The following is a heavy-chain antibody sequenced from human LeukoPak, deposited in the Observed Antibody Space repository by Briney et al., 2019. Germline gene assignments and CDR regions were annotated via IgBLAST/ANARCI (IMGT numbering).Heavy chain of an antibody. CDR1: GGSISSYY. CDR2: IYYSGST. J-gene: IGHJ3*02. CDR3: ARAADRAGYYDSTGYRNDAFDI. V-gene: IGHV4-59*08. D-gene: IGHD3-22*01. Sequence: PSETLSLACTDSGGSISSYYWSWIGQPPGKGLEWIRYIYYSGSTNYNPSLKSRVTISVDTSKNQFSLKLSSVTAADTAVYYCARAADRAGYYDSTGYRNDAFDIWRQGAMVTVSS.